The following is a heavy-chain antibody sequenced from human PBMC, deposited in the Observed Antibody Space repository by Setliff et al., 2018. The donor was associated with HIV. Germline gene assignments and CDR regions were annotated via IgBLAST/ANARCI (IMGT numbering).Heavy chain of an antibody. CDR2: MSYDGNNK. V-gene: IGHV3-30*01. CDR3: ARERLRFLEWLPLDY. J-gene: IGHJ4*02. D-gene: IGHD3-3*01. Sequence: GGSLRLSCAASGFTFSSYAMHWVRQAPGKGLEWVAVMSYDGNNKYYADSVKGRFTISRDNSKNTLYLQMKSLRAEDTAVYYCARERLRFLEWLPLDYWGQGTLVTVSS. CDR1: GFTFSSYA.